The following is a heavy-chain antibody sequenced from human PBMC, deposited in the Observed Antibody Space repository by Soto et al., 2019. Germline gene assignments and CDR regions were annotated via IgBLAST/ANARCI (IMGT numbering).Heavy chain of an antibody. CDR2: IYYSGST. D-gene: IGHD1-26*01. J-gene: IGHJ4*02. Sequence: SETLSLTCTVSGGSISSYYWSWIRQPPGKGLEWIGYIYYSGSTNYNPSLKSRVTISVDTSKNQFSLKLSSVTAADTAVYYCAREYYDSTFDYWGQGTLVTVSS. CDR1: GGSISSYY. CDR3: AREYYDSTFDY. V-gene: IGHV4-59*01.